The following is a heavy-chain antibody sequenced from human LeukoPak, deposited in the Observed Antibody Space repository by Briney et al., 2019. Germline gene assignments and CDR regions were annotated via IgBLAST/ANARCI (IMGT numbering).Heavy chain of an antibody. D-gene: IGHD6-19*01. CDR1: GGSISSYY. J-gene: IGHJ4*02. CDR2: IYYSGST. Sequence: SETLSLTCTVSGGSISSYYWSWIRQPPGKGLEWIGYIYYSGSTNYNPSLRSRVTISVDTAKNQFSLKLSSETAADTAVYYCARGSAAGTRGLSEFDYWGQGTLVTVSS. CDR3: ARGSAAGTRGLSEFDY. V-gene: IGHV4-59*01.